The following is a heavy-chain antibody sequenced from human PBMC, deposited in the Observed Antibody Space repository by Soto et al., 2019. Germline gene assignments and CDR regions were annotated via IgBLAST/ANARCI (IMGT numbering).Heavy chain of an antibody. Sequence: GASVKVSCKASGYTFTGYYMHWVRQAPGQGLEWMGWINPNSGGTNYAQKFQGWVTMTRDTSISTAYMELSRLRSDDTAVYYCARSRGYDIVVVVASVDYYGMDVWGQGTTVTVSS. D-gene: IGHD2-15*01. CDR2: INPNSGGT. CDR3: ARSRGYDIVVVVASVDYYGMDV. J-gene: IGHJ6*02. V-gene: IGHV1-2*04. CDR1: GYTFTGYY.